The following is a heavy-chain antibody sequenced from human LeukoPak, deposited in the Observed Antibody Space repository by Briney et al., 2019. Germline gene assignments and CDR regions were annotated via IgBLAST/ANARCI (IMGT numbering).Heavy chain of an antibody. Sequence: SQTLSLTCAVSGGSISSGGYSWSWIRQPPGKGLEWIGYIYYSGSTYYNPSLKSRITMSLDTSKNHFSLKLNSVTAADTAVYYCARAGSWNEPFDYWGQGTLVTVSS. V-gene: IGHV4-30-4*07. CDR1: GGSISSGGYS. CDR3: ARAGSWNEPFDY. CDR2: IYYSGST. D-gene: IGHD1-1*01. J-gene: IGHJ4*02.